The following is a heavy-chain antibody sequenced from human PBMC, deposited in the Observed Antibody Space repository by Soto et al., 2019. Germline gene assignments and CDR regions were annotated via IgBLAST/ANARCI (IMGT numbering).Heavy chain of an antibody. J-gene: IGHJ4*02. Sequence: SETLSLTCAVSGGSISCSNWWSWVRQPPGKGLEWIGEIYHSGSTNYNPSLKSRVTISVDKSKNQFSLKLSSVTAADTAVYYCARVKASGVNFDYWGQGTLVTVSS. D-gene: IGHD3-10*01. CDR1: GGSISCSNW. CDR2: IYHSGST. V-gene: IGHV4-4*02. CDR3: ARVKASGVNFDY.